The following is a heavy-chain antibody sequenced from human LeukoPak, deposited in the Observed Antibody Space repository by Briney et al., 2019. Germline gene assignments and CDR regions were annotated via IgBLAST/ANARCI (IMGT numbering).Heavy chain of an antibody. CDR3: ARESSGSYPTWDY. Sequence: SSETLSLTCTVSGGSISSYYWSWIRQPPGKGLEWIGYIYYSGSTNYNPSLKSRVTISVDTSKNQFSLKLSSVTAADTAVYYCARESSGSYPTWDYWGQGTLVTVSS. CDR1: GGSISSYY. V-gene: IGHV4-59*01. CDR2: IYYSGST. J-gene: IGHJ4*02. D-gene: IGHD1-26*01.